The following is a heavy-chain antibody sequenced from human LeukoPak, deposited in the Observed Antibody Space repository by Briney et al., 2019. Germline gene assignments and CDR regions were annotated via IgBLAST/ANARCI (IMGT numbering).Heavy chain of an antibody. V-gene: IGHV3-30*02. CDR1: GFSFSGYG. Sequence: GGSLRLSCAASGFSFSGYGTHWVRHVPGKGLEWVAFIRYDGITKFYIDSVKGRFAISRDNSKNTLSLQMNSLRTEDTAVYYCAALHTGTFVDYWGQGTLVTVSS. D-gene: IGHD4-17*01. CDR2: IRYDGITK. J-gene: IGHJ4*02. CDR3: AALHTGTFVDY.